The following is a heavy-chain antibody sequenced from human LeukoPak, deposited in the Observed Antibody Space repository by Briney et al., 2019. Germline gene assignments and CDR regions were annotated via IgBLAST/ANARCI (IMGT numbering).Heavy chain of an antibody. J-gene: IGHJ3*02. CDR3: ARWYSSGWYTRSCAFDI. CDR1: GYTFTNYA. D-gene: IGHD6-19*01. Sequence: ASVKVSCKASGYTFTNYAINWVRQAPGQGLEWMGWITTDTGNPTYAQGFTGRFVFSLDTSVSTAYLQISNLKAEDTAVYYCARWYSSGWYTRSCAFDIWGQGTMVTVSS. V-gene: IGHV7-4-1*02. CDR2: ITTDTGNP.